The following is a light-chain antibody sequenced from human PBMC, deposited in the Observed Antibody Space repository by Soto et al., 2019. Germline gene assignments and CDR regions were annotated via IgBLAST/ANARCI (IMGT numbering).Light chain of an antibody. V-gene: IGKV1-5*03. CDR1: QSISTW. Sequence: DIQMTQSPSTLSASVGDRVTITCRASQSISTWLAWYQQKPGKDPKLLIYKASSLESGVPPRFSGSGSGTEFSLTFSSLQTDDSAAYYCQQYSSFSETFGQGTKVEIK. CDR3: QQYSSFSET. CDR2: KAS. J-gene: IGKJ1*01.